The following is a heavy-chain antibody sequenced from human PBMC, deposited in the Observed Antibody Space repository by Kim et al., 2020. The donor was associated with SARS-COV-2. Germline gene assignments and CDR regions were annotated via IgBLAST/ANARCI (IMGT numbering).Heavy chain of an antibody. CDR1: GYTFTSYY. CDR3: ARRMTTFFDP. V-gene: IGHV1-46*03. CDR2: INPSRGST. Sequence: ASVKVSCKASGYTFTSYYIHWVRQAPGQGLEWMGIINPSRGSTTYGKKFQGRVTMTRDTSTSTVYMELSSLRSPDTAVYYCARRMTTFFDPWGQGTLVTV. D-gene: IGHD3-16*01. J-gene: IGHJ5*02.